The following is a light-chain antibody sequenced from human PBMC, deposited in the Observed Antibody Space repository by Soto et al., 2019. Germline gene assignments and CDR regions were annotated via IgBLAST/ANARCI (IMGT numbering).Light chain of an antibody. CDR2: GAS. CDR1: QSVSKN. J-gene: IGKJ2*01. V-gene: IGKV3-15*01. Sequence: EIVMTQSPATLSVSPGERATLSCRASQSVSKNLAWHQQRPGQAPRLLIYGASTRATGIPARFSGSGSGTEFTLTISSLQSEDFAVYYCQQYNDWPYTFGQGTQLEIK. CDR3: QQYNDWPYT.